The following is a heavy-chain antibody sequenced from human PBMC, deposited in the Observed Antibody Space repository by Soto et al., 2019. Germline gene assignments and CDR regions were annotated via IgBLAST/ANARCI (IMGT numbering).Heavy chain of an antibody. CDR1: GGSISSSSYY. Sequence: QLQLQESGPGLVKPSETLSLTCTVSGGSISSSSYYWGWIRQPPGKGLEWIGSIYYSGSTYYNPSLKSRVTMSVDTSKNQFSLKLSSVTAADTAVYYCARPGYSSGWYVGGWFDPWGQGTLVTVSS. CDR3: ARPGYSSGWYVGGWFDP. V-gene: IGHV4-39*01. CDR2: IYYSGST. D-gene: IGHD6-19*01. J-gene: IGHJ5*02.